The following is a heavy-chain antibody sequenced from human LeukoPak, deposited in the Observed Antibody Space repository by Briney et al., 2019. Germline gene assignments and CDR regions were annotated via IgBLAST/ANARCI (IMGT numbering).Heavy chain of an antibody. Sequence: SVKVSCKASGGTFSSYAISWVRQAPGQGLEWRGGIIPIFGTANYAQKFQGRVTITADESTSTAYMELSSLRSEDTAVYYCARGGDGYNYRIDYWGQGTLVTVSS. J-gene: IGHJ4*02. CDR1: GGTFSSYA. V-gene: IGHV1-69*13. D-gene: IGHD5-24*01. CDR3: ARGGDGYNYRIDY. CDR2: IIPIFGTA.